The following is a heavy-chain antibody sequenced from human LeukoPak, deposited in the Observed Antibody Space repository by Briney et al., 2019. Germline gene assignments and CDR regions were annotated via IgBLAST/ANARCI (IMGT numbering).Heavy chain of an antibody. V-gene: IGHV1-69*01. J-gene: IGHJ5*02. CDR2: IIPIFGTA. CDR3: ARRDYGDYGSWLGFDP. CDR1: GGTFSRYA. Sequence: SVKVSCKASGGTFSRYAISWVRQAPGQGLEWMGGIIPIFGTANYAQKFQGRVMITADESTSTAYMELSSLRSEDTAVYYCARRDYGDYGSWLGFDPWGQGTLVTVSS. D-gene: IGHD4-17*01.